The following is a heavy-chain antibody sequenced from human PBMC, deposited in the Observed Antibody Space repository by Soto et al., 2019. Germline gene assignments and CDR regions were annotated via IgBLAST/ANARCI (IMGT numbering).Heavy chain of an antibody. J-gene: IGHJ2*01. D-gene: IGHD4-17*01. CDR2: INPGGVST. Sequence: QVQLVQSGAEVKKPGASVDVSCKASGYTFTTYYIHWVRHAPGQGVEWMGVINPGGVSTKYAQKFQDRVTMTSDTSTSTVYMDLSSLRSEDTAVYFCARGGNGDNVAYWYFDLWGRGTLVTVSP. CDR3: ARGGNGDNVAYWYFDL. CDR1: GYTFTTYY. V-gene: IGHV1-46*01.